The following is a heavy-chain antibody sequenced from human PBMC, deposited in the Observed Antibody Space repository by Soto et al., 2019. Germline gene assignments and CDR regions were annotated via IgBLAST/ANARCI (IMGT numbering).Heavy chain of an antibody. CDR1: GFTFSSYA. CDR2: ISGSGGST. J-gene: IGHJ4*02. Sequence: GGSLRLSCAASGFTFSSYAMSWVRQAPWKGLEWVSAISGSGGSTYYADSVKGRFTISRDNSKNTLYLQMNSLRAEDTAVYYCAKEPKPGYYDSSGPFDFWGQGTLVTVSS. CDR3: AKEPKPGYYDSSGPFDF. D-gene: IGHD3-22*01. V-gene: IGHV3-23*01.